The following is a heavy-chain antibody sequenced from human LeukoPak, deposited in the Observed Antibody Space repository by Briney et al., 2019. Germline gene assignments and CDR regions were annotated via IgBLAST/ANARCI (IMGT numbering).Heavy chain of an antibody. J-gene: IGHJ4*02. D-gene: IGHD3-10*01. V-gene: IGHV1-2*02. CDR2: ISAYNGNT. CDR1: GYTFTGYY. Sequence: ASVKVSCKASGYTFTGYYMHWVRQAPGQGLEWMGWISAYNGNTKYTQKFQGRVTMTRDTSTSTVYMELSSLRSEDTAVYYCARNRNIRGPREAFDYWGQGTLVTVSS. CDR3: ARNRNIRGPREAFDY.